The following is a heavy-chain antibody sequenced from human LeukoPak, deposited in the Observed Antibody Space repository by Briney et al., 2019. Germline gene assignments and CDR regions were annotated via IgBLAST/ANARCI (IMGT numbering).Heavy chain of an antibody. J-gene: IGHJ6*02. D-gene: IGHD3-10*01. CDR1: GFTFSSYA. CDR2: ISYDGSSK. Sequence: GGSLRLSCAASGFTFSSYAMHWVRQAPGKGLEWVAVISYDGSSKYYADSVKGRFTISRDNSKNTLYLQMNSLRAEDTAVYYCVRDELLLWFGEPPGPYYYYGMDVWGQGTTVTVSS. V-gene: IGHV3-30-3*01. CDR3: VRDELLLWFGEPPGPYYYYGMDV.